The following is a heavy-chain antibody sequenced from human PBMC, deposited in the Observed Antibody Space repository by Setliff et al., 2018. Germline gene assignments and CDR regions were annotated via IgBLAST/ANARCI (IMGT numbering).Heavy chain of an antibody. CDR1: GYAFTDNY. J-gene: IGHJ3*01. Sequence: ASVKVSCKTSGYAFTDNYIHWVRQAPGQGLEWMGWINPKTGGANLAQKFQGWVSMTRDTSITTAYMELSRLTSDDMAVYFCARSDHLVVDGFDVWGQGTMVTVSS. CDR3: ARSDHLVVDGFDV. D-gene: IGHD3-16*01. CDR2: INPKTGGA. V-gene: IGHV1-2*04.